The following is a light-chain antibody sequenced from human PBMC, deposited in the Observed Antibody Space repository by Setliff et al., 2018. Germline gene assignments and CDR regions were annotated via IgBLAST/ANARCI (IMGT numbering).Light chain of an antibody. Sequence: QSALTQPASVSGSPGQSITISCTGTSSDVGGYNYVSWYQQHPGKAPKLMIYDVSKRPSGVSNRFSGSKSGNTASLTISGLQAEDEADYYCSSYTSSSTEVFGGGTKVTV. CDR1: SSDVGGYNY. J-gene: IGLJ2*01. V-gene: IGLV2-14*01. CDR2: DVS. CDR3: SSYTSSSTEV.